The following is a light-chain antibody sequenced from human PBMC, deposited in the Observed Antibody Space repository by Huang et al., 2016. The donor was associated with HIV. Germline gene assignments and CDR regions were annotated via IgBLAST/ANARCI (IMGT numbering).Light chain of an antibody. CDR3: QQFNNYPLT. V-gene: IGKV1-9*01. J-gene: IGKJ4*01. Sequence: IQLTQSPSSLSASVGDRVTSTCRASQGISSFLAWYQQKPGKAPKLLMYAASTLHSGVPVRFSGSGSGTDFTLTISSLQPEDFATYYCQQFNNYPLTFGGGTKVEIK. CDR1: QGISSF. CDR2: AAS.